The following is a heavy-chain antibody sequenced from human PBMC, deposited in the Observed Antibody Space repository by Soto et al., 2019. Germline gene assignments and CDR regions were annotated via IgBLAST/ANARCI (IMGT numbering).Heavy chain of an antibody. CDR1: GGSISSSSYD. CDR2: IYYSGST. D-gene: IGHD1-7*01. Sequence: SETLSLTCTVSGGSISSSSYDWGWIRQPPGKGLEWIGSIYYSGSTYYNPSLKSRVTISVDTSKNQFSLKLSSVTAADTAVYYCARQRLELRDYYYYYYMDVWGRGTTVTVSS. CDR3: ARQRLELRDYYYYYYMDV. V-gene: IGHV4-39*01. J-gene: IGHJ6*03.